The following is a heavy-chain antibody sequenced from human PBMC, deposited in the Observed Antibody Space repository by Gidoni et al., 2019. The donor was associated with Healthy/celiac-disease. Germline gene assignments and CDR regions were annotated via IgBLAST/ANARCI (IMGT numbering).Heavy chain of an antibody. D-gene: IGHD3-16*01. J-gene: IGHJ5*02. CDR2: IRSKAYGGTT. CDR3: TPTGGGAWP. Sequence: TASGFTFGDYAMSWVRQAPGKGLEWVGFIRSKAYGGTTEYAASVKGRFTISRDDSKSIAYLQMNSLKTEDTAVYYCTPTGGGAWPWGQGTLVTVSS. CDR1: GFTFGDYA. V-gene: IGHV3-49*04.